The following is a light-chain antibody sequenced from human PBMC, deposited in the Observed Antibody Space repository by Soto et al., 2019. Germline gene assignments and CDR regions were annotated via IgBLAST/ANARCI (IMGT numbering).Light chain of an antibody. J-gene: IGKJ1*01. Sequence: EFVLTQSPGTLSLSAGERATLSCRASQTVRNNYLAWYQQKPAQAPRLLIYGVSTGATGTPARFSGSGSGTDFTLTISSLQSEDFAVYYCQQYDNWPWTFGQGTKVDIK. V-gene: IGKV3-15*01. CDR1: QTVRNN. CDR3: QQYDNWPWT. CDR2: GVS.